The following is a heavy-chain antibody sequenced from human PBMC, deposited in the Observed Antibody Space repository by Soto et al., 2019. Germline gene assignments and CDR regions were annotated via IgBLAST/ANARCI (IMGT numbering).Heavy chain of an antibody. D-gene: IGHD6-6*01. J-gene: IGHJ4*02. Sequence: QVQLVQSGAEVKKPGASVKVSCKASGYTFTSYDINWVRQATGQGLEWIGWMNPNSGNTGYEQKFQGRVTMTRNASISTAYMELNSSRSEATAVYYFESVLSARIAAHLLGYWGQGTLVTFSA. V-gene: IGHV1-8*01. CDR3: ESVLSARIAAHLLGY. CDR2: MNPNSGNT. CDR1: GYTFTSYD.